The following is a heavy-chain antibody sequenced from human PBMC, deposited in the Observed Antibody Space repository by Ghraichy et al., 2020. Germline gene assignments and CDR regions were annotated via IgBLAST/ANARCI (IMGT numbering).Heavy chain of an antibody. V-gene: IGHV4-4*08. J-gene: IGHJ3*02. Sequence: SQTLSLTCSVSGGSLSVDFWAWVRQPPGKGLEWIGYYFPGGSTGYNPSLQSRVTISVDKSKNQFSLKLTSVTAADTALYFCARGEQWPKAPFDIWGQGTMVIGSS. CDR3: ARGEQWPKAPFDI. CDR1: GGSLSVDF. CDR2: YFPGGST. D-gene: IGHD6-19*01.